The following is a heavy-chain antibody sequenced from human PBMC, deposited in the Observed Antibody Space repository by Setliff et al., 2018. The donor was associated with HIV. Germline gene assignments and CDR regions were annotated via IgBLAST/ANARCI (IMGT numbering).Heavy chain of an antibody. Sequence: TLSLTCTVSGGSISSGIYYWIWIRQPAGKGLEWIGHVYTTGGTNYNPSLESRLTLSVDTSRNQFSLRLGSVTAADTAVYYCARAPTGVTNAFDIWGQGTMVTVS. CDR2: VYTTGGT. J-gene: IGHJ3*02. CDR3: ARAPTGVTNAFDI. D-gene: IGHD2-8*02. V-gene: IGHV4-61*09. CDR1: GGSISSGIYY.